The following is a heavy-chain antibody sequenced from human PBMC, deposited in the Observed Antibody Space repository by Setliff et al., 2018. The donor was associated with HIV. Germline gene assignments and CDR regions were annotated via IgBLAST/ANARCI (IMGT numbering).Heavy chain of an antibody. CDR3: ARDRLTYYFDY. V-gene: IGHV4-4*07. Sequence: PSETLSLTCTVSGGSINTYYWSWIRQPAGKGLEWIGRFYTSGSTNYNPSLKSRVTMSVDTSKNQFSLKLSSVTAADTAVYYCARDRLTYYFDYWGQGILVTVFS. D-gene: IGHD3-22*01. CDR1: GGSINTYY. CDR2: FYTSGST. J-gene: IGHJ4*02.